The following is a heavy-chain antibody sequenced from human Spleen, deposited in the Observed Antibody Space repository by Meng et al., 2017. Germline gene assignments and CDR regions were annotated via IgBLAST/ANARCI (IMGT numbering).Heavy chain of an antibody. V-gene: IGHV3-48*03. CDR2: ISSSGSTI. CDR1: VFTFSSYE. CDR3: AKSVFGELSPILGAFDI. J-gene: IGHJ3*02. D-gene: IGHD3-10*01. Sequence: GESLKISCAASVFTFSSYEMNWVRQAPGKGLEWVSYISSSGSTIYYADSVRGQVVLSRDSSKNTLYLQMDGLRAEDTAVYYCAKSVFGELSPILGAFDIWGQGTMVTVSS.